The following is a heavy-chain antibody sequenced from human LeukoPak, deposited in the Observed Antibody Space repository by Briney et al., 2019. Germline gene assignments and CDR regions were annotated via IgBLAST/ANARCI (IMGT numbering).Heavy chain of an antibody. J-gene: IGHJ5*02. CDR2: IYYSGTT. CDR1: GGSISGYY. CDR3: ARLHSSRAEEFDP. Sequence: SETLSLTCTVSGGSISGYYWSWIRQPPGKGLEWIGYIYYSGTTNYNPSLRSRVTISVDTTKNQFSLRLSSVTATDTAVYYCARLHSSRAEEFDPWGQGTLVTVSS. V-gene: IGHV4-59*01.